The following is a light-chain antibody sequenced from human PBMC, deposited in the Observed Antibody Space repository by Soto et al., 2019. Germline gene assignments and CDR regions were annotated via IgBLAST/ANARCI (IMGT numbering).Light chain of an antibody. CDR3: QVWDSSSDHVV. Sequence: SYELTQPPSVSVAPGKTARFTCGGTTIGSKSVHWYQQKPGQAPVLVIYYDSDRPSGIPERFSGSNSGNTATLTISRVEAGDEADYYCQVWDSSSDHVVFGGGTKLTVL. CDR2: YDS. CDR1: TIGSKS. V-gene: IGLV3-21*04. J-gene: IGLJ2*01.